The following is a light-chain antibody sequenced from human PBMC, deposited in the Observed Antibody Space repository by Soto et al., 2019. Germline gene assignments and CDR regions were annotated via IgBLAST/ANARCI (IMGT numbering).Light chain of an antibody. CDR1: QDFNND. V-gene: IGKV1-9*01. J-gene: IGKJ4*01. CDR2: VAS. Sequence: DVQLTQSPYFLSASVGDRVTITCRASQDFNNDLAWYQQKPGEAPKLLMYVASTLQSGVPSRFSGSGSGTEFTLTISSVQAEDFATYFCIQLISVPLTFGGGTKVEIK. CDR3: IQLISVPLT.